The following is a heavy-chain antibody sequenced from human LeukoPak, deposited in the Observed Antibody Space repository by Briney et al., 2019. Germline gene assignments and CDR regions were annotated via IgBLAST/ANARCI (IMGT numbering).Heavy chain of an antibody. CDR2: INHSGST. CDR3: ARSVVITWSYYYYYYMDV. J-gene: IGHJ6*03. CDR1: GGSFSGYY. V-gene: IGHV4-34*01. Sequence: SETLSLTCAVYGGSFSGYYWSWIRQPPGKGLEWIGEINHSGSTNYNPSLKSRVTISVDTSKNQFSLKLSSVTAADTAVYYCARSVVITWSYYYYYYMDVWGKGTTVTISS. D-gene: IGHD3-22*01.